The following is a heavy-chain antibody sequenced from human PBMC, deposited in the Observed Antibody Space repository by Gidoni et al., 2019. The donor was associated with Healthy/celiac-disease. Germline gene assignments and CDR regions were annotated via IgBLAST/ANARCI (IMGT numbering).Heavy chain of an antibody. CDR3: ARNHGDLFDY. J-gene: IGHJ4*02. V-gene: IGHV3-48*03. Sequence: EVQLVESGGGLVQPGGSLRLSCAASGFTFSSYEINWVRQAPGKGREWVSYISSSGSTIYYADSVKGRFTISRDNAKNSLYLQMNSLRAEDTAVYYCARNHGDLFDYWGQGTLVTVSS. D-gene: IGHD4-17*01. CDR1: GFTFSSYE. CDR2: ISSSGSTI.